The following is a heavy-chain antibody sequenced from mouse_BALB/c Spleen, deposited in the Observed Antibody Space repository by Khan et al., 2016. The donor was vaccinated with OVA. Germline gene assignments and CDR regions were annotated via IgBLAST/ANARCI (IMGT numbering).Heavy chain of an antibody. CDR3: AHSLLLYAMDY. Sequence: VQLQQSGAEFVKPGASVKLSCTASGFNIKDTYIHWVKQRPEQGLEWIGKIDPATGKTNYDPKFQGKATITADPSSNTAYLHLSSLTSEDTVVYYCAHSLLLYAMDYWGHGTSVTVSS. CDR1: GFNIKDTY. D-gene: IGHD1-2*01. V-gene: IGHV14-3*02. CDR2: IDPATGKT. J-gene: IGHJ4*01.